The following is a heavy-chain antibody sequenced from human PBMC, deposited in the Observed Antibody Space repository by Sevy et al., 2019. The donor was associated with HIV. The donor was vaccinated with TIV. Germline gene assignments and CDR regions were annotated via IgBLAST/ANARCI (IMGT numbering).Heavy chain of an antibody. D-gene: IGHD1-20*01. CDR2: ISYDGSNK. J-gene: IGHJ6*02. CDR1: GFTFSSYA. CDR3: ARDKVITGTTYYYYGMDV. V-gene: IGHV3-30-3*01. Sequence: GGSLRLSCAASGFTFSSYAIHWVRQAPGKGLEWVAVISYDGSNKYYADSVKGRFTISRDNSKNTLYLQMNSLRAEDTAVYYCARDKVITGTTYYYYGMDVWGQGTTVTVSS.